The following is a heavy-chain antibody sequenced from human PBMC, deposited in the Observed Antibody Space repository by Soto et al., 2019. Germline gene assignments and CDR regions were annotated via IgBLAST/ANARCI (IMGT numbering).Heavy chain of an antibody. CDR2: ISGSGGST. D-gene: IGHD2-21*02. CDR3: AKDRRYCGGDCYPTGYYYGMDV. Sequence: PGGSLRLSCAASGFTFSSYAMSWVRQAPGKGLEWVSAISGSGGSTYYADSVKGRFTISRDNSKNTLYLQMNSLRAEDTAVYYCAKDRRYCGGDCYPTGYYYGMDVWGQGTTVTVSS. V-gene: IGHV3-23*01. J-gene: IGHJ6*02. CDR1: GFTFSSYA.